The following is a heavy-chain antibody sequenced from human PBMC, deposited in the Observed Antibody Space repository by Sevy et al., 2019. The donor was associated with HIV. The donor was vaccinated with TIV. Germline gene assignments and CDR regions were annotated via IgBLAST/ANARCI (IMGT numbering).Heavy chain of an antibody. D-gene: IGHD2-21*02. CDR1: YGSVRNGNQD. Sequence: SETLSRTCTVSYGSVRNGNQDWTWIRQPPGKGLEWIGYIHKSGDTNYNPFLKSRLTISRDTSKNRFSLNLKSVTAADTAVYYCLAEVTDAEDYFVYWRQGTQVTVSS. CDR2: IHKSGDT. V-gene: IGHV4-61*01. J-gene: IGHJ4*02. CDR3: LAEVTDAEDYFVY.